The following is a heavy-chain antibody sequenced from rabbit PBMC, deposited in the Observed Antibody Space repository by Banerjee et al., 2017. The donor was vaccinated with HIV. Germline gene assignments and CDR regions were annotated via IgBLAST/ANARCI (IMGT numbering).Heavy chain of an antibody. D-gene: IGHD1-1*01. CDR2: INTSSGNT. J-gene: IGHJ6*01. V-gene: IGHV1S45*01. CDR1: GFSFSNRYV. CDR3: ARDAGAGADYYSGIGGMDL. Sequence: QEQLEESGGGLVKPEGSLTLTCKASGFSFSNRYVMCWVRQAPGKGLEWIACINTSSGNTVYATWAKGRFTISKTSWTTVTLQMTSLTAADTATYFCARDAGAGADYYSGIGGMDLWGPGTLVTVS.